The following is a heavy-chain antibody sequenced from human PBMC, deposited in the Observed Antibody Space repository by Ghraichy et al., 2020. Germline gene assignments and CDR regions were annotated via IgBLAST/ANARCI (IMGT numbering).Heavy chain of an antibody. J-gene: IGHJ4*02. CDR3: AREVPRRPFDY. D-gene: IGHD1-1*01. CDR2: IYTSGST. V-gene: IGHV4-4*07. Sequence: ESLNISCTVSGGSISSYYWSWIRQPAGKGLEWIGRIYTSGSTNYNPSLKSRVTMSVDTSKNQFSLKLSSVTAADTAVYYCAREVPRRPFDYWGQGTLVTVSS. CDR1: GGSISSYY.